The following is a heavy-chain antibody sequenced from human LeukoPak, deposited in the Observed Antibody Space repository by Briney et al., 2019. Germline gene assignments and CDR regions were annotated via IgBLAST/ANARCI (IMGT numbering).Heavy chain of an antibody. CDR1: GGSISSSSYY. Sequence: SETLSLTCTVSGGSISSSSYYWGWIRQPPGKGLEWIGSIYYSGSTYYTPSLKSRVTISIDTSKNQFSLKLSSVTAADTAVYYCARGGDYVWGSYRPDDAFDIWGQGTMVTVSS. D-gene: IGHD3-16*02. J-gene: IGHJ3*02. CDR3: ARGGDYVWGSYRPDDAFDI. V-gene: IGHV4-39*01. CDR2: IYYSGST.